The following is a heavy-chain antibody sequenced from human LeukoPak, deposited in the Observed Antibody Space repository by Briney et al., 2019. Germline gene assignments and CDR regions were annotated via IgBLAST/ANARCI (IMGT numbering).Heavy chain of an antibody. CDR3: ARGGYSGYDSFDY. J-gene: IGHJ4*02. Sequence: ASVKVSCKASGYTFTGYYMHWVRQAPGQGLEWMGWINPNSGGTSYAQKFQGRVTMTRDTSISTAYMELSRLRSDDTAVYYCARGGYSGYDSFDYWGQGTLVTVSS. D-gene: IGHD5-12*01. V-gene: IGHV1-2*02. CDR2: INPNSGGT. CDR1: GYTFTGYY.